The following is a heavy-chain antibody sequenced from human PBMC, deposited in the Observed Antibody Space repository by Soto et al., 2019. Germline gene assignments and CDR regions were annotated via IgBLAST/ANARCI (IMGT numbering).Heavy chain of an antibody. V-gene: IGHV4-59*01. CDR3: ARGGYSYGPPFDH. CDR2: IYYSGST. Sequence: PXETLSLPCTVSGGSISSYYWSWIRQPPGKGLEWIGYIYYSGSTNYNPSLKSRVTISVDTSKNQFSLKLSSVTAADTAVYYCARGGYSYGPPFDHWGQGTLVTVSS. CDR1: GGSISSYY. D-gene: IGHD5-18*01. J-gene: IGHJ4*02.